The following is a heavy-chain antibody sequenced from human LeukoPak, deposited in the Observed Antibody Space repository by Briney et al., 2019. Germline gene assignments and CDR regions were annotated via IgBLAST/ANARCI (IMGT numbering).Heavy chain of an antibody. D-gene: IGHD1-1*01. CDR3: AREGVDWNHSVYYFDY. CDR1: GYTFTGYY. J-gene: IGHJ4*02. CDR2: INPNSGGT. V-gene: IGHV1-2*02. Sequence: ASVKVSCKASGYTFTGYYMHWGRQAPGQGLEWMGWINPNSGGTNYAQKFKGRVTMTRDTSISTAYMELSRLRSGDTAVYYCAREGVDWNHSVYYFDYWGQGTLVTVSS.